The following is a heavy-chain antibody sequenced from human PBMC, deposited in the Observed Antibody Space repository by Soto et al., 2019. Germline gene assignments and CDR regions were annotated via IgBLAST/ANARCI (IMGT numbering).Heavy chain of an antibody. CDR3: ARDSELRRFFDY. CDR2: MYTSGNT. CDR1: GFTVSTNY. V-gene: IGHV3-53*01. D-gene: IGHD1-26*01. J-gene: IGHJ4*02. Sequence: EVRLVESGGGLIQPGGSLRLSCAASGFTVSTNYMSWVRQAPGKGLEWVAVMYTSGNTNYADSVKGRFTISRDNSKNTLYLQMNSLRAEDTAVYYCARDSELRRFFDYWGQGTLVTVSS.